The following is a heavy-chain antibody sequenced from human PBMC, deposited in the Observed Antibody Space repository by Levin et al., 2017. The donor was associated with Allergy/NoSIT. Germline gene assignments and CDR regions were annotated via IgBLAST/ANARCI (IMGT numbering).Heavy chain of an antibody. CDR2: IYSGGST. Sequence: GESLKISCAASGFTVSSNYMSWVRQAPGKGLEWVSVIYSGGSTYYADSVKGRFTISRDNSKNTLYLQMNSLRAEDTAVYYCARVRYYYGSGSYYIGAFDIWGQGTMVTVSS. V-gene: IGHV3-53*01. D-gene: IGHD3-10*01. CDR1: GFTVSSNY. CDR3: ARVRYYYGSGSYYIGAFDI. J-gene: IGHJ3*02.